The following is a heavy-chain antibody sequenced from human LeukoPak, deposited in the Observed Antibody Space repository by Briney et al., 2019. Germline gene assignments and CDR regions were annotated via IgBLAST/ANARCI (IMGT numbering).Heavy chain of an antibody. CDR2: ISSSGSTI. CDR1: GFTFSSYG. CDR3: ARIPSYYYGSGMPYYFDY. V-gene: IGHV3-48*04. Sequence: GRSLRLSCAASGFTFSSYGMHWVRQAPGKGLEWVSYISSSGSTIYYADSVKGRFTISRDNAKNSLYLQMNSLRAEDTAVYYCARIPSYYYGSGMPYYFDYWGQGTLVTVSS. J-gene: IGHJ4*02. D-gene: IGHD3-10*01.